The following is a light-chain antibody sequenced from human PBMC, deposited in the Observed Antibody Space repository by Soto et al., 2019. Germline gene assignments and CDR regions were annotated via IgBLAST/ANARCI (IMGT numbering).Light chain of an antibody. Sequence: QSVLTQPPSVSAAPGQKVTISCSGSSSNIGNNYVSWYQQLPGTAPKLLIYENNKRPSGIPDRFSGSKSGTSATLGVTGLQTGDEADYYCGTWDSSLSALYVFGTGTQLTVL. CDR3: GTWDSSLSALYV. CDR1: SSNIGNNY. V-gene: IGLV1-51*02. J-gene: IGLJ1*01. CDR2: ENN.